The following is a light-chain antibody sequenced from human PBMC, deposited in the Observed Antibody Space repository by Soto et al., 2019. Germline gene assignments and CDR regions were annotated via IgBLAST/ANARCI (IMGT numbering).Light chain of an antibody. CDR1: QSISSN. CDR2: GAS. Sequence: EIVMTQPPATLSVSPGERATLSRRASQSISSNLAWYQQKPGQAPRLLIYGASSRATGIPDRFSGSGSGTDFALTISRLEPEDFAVYYCQQYGSSPRTFGQGTKVDI. J-gene: IGKJ1*01. CDR3: QQYGSSPRT. V-gene: IGKV3-20*01.